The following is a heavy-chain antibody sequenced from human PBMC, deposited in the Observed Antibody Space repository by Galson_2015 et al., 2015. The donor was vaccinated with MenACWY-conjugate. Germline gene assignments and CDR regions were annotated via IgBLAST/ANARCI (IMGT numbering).Heavy chain of an antibody. CDR1: GGTFSSYP. CDR3: AREGERAIHLSFDI. Sequence: SVKVSCKASGGTFSSYPISWVRQAPGQGLEWMGRIIPILGIANYAQKFQGRVTITADKSTSTAYMELSSLRSEDTAVYYCAREGERAIHLSFDIWGQGTMFAVSA. D-gene: IGHD5-24*01. V-gene: IGHV1-69*04. J-gene: IGHJ3*02. CDR2: IIPILGIA.